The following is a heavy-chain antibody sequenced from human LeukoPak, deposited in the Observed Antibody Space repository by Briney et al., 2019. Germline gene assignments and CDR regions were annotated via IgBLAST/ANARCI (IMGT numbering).Heavy chain of an antibody. D-gene: IGHD4-11*01. CDR1: GGSISSGSYY. J-gene: IGHJ3*02. Sequence: SETLSLTCTVSGGSISSGSYYWRWIRQPAGKGLEWIGRIYTSGSTNYNPSLKSRVTISVDTSKNQFSLKLSSVTAADTAVYYCARSRENTVTYAFDIWGQGTMVTVSS. CDR3: ARSRENTVTYAFDI. CDR2: IYTSGST. V-gene: IGHV4-61*02.